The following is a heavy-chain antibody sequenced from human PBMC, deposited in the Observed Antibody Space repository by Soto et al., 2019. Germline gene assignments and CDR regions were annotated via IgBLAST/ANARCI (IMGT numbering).Heavy chain of an antibody. D-gene: IGHD2-15*01. Sequence: ASVKVSCKASGYTFTSYAMHWVRQAPGQRLEWMGWINAGNGNTKYSQKFQGRVTITRDTSASTTYMELSSLRSEDTAVYYCARGEDIVEVVAATPGWFDPWGQGTLVTVSS. CDR2: INAGNGNT. CDR1: GYTFTSYA. J-gene: IGHJ5*02. V-gene: IGHV1-3*01. CDR3: ARGEDIVEVVAATPGWFDP.